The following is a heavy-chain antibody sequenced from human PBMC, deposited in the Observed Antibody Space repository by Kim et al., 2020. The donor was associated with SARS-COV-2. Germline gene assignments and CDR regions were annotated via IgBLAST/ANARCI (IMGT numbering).Heavy chain of an antibody. CDR3: ARSPRRAWMVPTYIVEGGHYYYYGMDV. CDR2: INHSGST. V-gene: IGHV4-34*01. J-gene: IGHJ6*02. D-gene: IGHD2-21*01. CDR1: GGSFSGYY. Sequence: SETLSLTCAVYGGSFSGYYWSWIRQPPGKGLEWIGEINHSGSTNYNPSLKSRVTISVDTSKNQFSLKLSSVTAADTAVYYCARSPRRAWMVPTYIVEGGHYYYYGMDVWGQGTTVTVSS.